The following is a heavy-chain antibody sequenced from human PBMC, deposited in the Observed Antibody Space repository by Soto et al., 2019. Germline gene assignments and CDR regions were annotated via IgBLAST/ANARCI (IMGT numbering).Heavy chain of an antibody. CDR2: IWNDGSNN. Sequence: QVQLVESGGGVVQPGRSLRLSCAASGFTFNNYGMHWVRQAPGKGLEWLAVIWNDGSNNYYANSVKGRFTISRDNSKNTLYLQMNSLRAEDAAVYYCARRQIPHPTRGAANARGGMDVWGQGTTVTVSS. J-gene: IGHJ6*02. CDR3: ARRQIPHPTRGAANARGGMDV. D-gene: IGHD6-25*01. CDR1: GFTFNNYG. V-gene: IGHV3-33*01.